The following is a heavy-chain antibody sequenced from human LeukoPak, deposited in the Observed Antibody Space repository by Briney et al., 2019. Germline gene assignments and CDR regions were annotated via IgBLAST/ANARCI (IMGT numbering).Heavy chain of an antibody. CDR3: ARGDSLGYSSSWYRFDP. V-gene: IGHV4-34*01. D-gene: IGHD6-13*01. CDR1: GGSISSYY. CDR2: INHSGST. Sequence: SETLSLTCTVSGGSISSYYWSWIRQPPGKGLEWIGEINHSGSTNYNPSLKSRVTISVDTSKNQFSLKLSSVTAADTAVYYCARGDSLGYSSSWYRFDPWGQGTLVTVSS. J-gene: IGHJ5*02.